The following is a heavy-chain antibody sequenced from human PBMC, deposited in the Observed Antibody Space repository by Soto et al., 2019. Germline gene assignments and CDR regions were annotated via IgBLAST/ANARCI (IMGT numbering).Heavy chain of an antibody. J-gene: IGHJ1*01. V-gene: IGHV3-64*01. CDR3: ARDHCTNGVCYAPSDD. D-gene: IGHD2-8*01. CDR1: GFIFSTYA. CDR2: ISSNGRST. Sequence: EVKLVESGGGLVQPGGSLRLSCATSGFIFSTYAMHWVRQAPGKGLEYVSAISSNGRSTYYANSVKGRFTISRDNSKNALYLQMDSLRAEDMAVYYCARDHCTNGVCYAPSDDWGQRTLVTVSS.